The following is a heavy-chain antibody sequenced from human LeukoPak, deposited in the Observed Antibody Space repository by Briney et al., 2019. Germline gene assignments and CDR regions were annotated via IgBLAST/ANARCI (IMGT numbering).Heavy chain of an antibody. V-gene: IGHV4-34*01. CDR3: ARVRGLTIFGVVIMDAFDI. J-gene: IGHJ3*02. CDR2: INHSGST. Sequence: SETLSLTCAVYGGSFSGYYWSWIRQPPGKGLEWIGEINHSGSTNYNPSLKSRVTISVDTSKNQFSLKLSSVTAADTAVYYCARVRGLTIFGVVIMDAFDIWGQGTVVTVSS. D-gene: IGHD3-3*01. CDR1: GGSFSGYY.